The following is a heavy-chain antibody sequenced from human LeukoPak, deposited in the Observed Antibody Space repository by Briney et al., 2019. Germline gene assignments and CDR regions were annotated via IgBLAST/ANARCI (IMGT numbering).Heavy chain of an antibody. Sequence: GGSLRPFCAASGFTFSSYWMSRVRQAPGKGLERVAHIKQDGSEKYYVDSVKGRFTISRDNAKNSLYLQMNSLRAEDTAVYYCARDTGGDYDYVWGSYPDYWGQGTLVTVSS. D-gene: IGHD3-16*02. CDR3: ARDTGGDYDYVWGSYPDY. CDR1: GFTFSSYW. J-gene: IGHJ4*02. CDR2: IKQDGSEK. V-gene: IGHV3-7*01.